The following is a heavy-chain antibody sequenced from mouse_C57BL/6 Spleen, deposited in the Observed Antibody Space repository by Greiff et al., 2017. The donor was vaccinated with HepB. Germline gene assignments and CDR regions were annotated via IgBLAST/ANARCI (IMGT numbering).Heavy chain of an antibody. CDR1: GYTFTSYW. V-gene: IGHV1-53*01. J-gene: IGHJ3*01. D-gene: IGHD1-1*01. CDR2: INPSNGGT. Sequence: QVQLQQPGTELVKPGASVKLSCKASGYTFTSYWMHWVKQRPGQGLEWIGNINPSNGGTNYNEKFKSKATLTVDKSSSTAYMQLSSLTSEDSAVYYCAREGGFYYYGSSYDWFAYWGQGTLVTVSA. CDR3: AREGGFYYYGSSYDWFAY.